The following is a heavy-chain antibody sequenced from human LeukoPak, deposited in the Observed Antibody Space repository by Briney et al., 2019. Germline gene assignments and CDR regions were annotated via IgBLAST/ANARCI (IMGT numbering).Heavy chain of an antibody. Sequence: SETLPLTCTVSGGSISSYYWSWIRQPPGKGLEWIGYIYYSGSTNYNPSLKSRVTISVDTSKNQFSLKLSSVTAADTAVYYCARSAKWRYFDYGAQGTLVTVSS. D-gene: IGHD2-15*01. CDR2: IYYSGST. CDR3: ARSAKWRYFDY. J-gene: IGHJ4*02. CDR1: GGSISSYY. V-gene: IGHV4-59*01.